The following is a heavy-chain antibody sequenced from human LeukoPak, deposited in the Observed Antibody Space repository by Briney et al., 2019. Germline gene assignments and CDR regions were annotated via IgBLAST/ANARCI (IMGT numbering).Heavy chain of an antibody. CDR3: ARGITGF. V-gene: IGHV4-34*01. D-gene: IGHD1-14*01. CDR1: GGSFSGYY. J-gene: IGHJ4*02. Sequence: SETLSLTCAVYGGSFSGYYWSWIRQPPGKGLEWIGEINHSGSTNYNPSLKSRVTISVDTSKNQFSLKLSSVTAADTAVYYCARGITGFWGQGTLVTVSS. CDR2: INHSGST.